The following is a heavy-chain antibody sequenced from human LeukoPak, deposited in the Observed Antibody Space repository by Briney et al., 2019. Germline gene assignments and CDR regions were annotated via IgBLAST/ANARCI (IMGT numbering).Heavy chain of an antibody. D-gene: IGHD6-19*01. CDR2: IKSKIYGGTT. V-gene: IGHV3-49*04. CDR3: TSYSNGWFRHLDY. J-gene: IGHJ4*02. CDR1: GFTFSSYA. Sequence: GGSLRLSCAASGFTFSSYAMSWVRQAPGKGLEWVSFIKSKIYGGTTEYAASVKGRFTISRDESKSFAYLQMNSLKIEDTAVYYCTSYSNGWFRHLDYWGQGTLVTVSS.